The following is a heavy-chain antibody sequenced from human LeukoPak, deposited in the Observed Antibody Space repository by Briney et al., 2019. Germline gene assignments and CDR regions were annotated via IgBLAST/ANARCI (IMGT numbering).Heavy chain of an antibody. J-gene: IGHJ3*02. CDR1: GFTFSSYG. Sequence: GGSLRLSCAASGFTFSSYGMHWVRQAPGQGLEWVAVISYDGSNKYYADSVKGRFTISRDNSKNTLYLQMNSLRAEDTAVYYCAKEESMAAFDIWGQGTMVTVSS. CDR3: AKEESMAAFDI. D-gene: IGHD5-24*01. CDR2: ISYDGSNK. V-gene: IGHV3-30*18.